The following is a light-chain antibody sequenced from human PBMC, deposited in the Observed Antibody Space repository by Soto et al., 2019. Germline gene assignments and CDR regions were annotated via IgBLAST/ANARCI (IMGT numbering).Light chain of an antibody. CDR1: QSVSSN. CDR3: QQYNNWPPLT. J-gene: IGKJ4*01. Sequence: EIVMTQSPVTLSVSPGERATLCCRASQSVSSNLAWYQQKPGQAPRLLIYGASTRATGVPARFSGSGSGTEFTLTISSLQSEDFAVYYCQQYNNWPPLTFGGGTKVEIK. CDR2: GAS. V-gene: IGKV3-15*01.